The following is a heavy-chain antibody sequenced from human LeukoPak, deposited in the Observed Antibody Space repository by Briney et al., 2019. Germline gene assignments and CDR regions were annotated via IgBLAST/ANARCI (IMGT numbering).Heavy chain of an antibody. D-gene: IGHD4-23*01. Sequence: IPSETLSLTCTVSGGSISSYYWSWIRQPPGKGLEWIGYIYYSGSTNYNPSLKSRVTISVLTSKNRFSLKLSSVTAADTAVYYCATLTGGDDAFDIWGQGTMVTVSS. CDR1: GGSISSYY. CDR3: ATLTGGDDAFDI. J-gene: IGHJ3*02. CDR2: IYYSGST. V-gene: IGHV4-59*01.